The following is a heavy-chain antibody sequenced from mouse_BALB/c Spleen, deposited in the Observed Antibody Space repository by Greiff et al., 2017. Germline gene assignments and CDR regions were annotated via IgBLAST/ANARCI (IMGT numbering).Heavy chain of an antibody. D-gene: IGHD2-10*02. CDR2: ISSGGSYT. Sequence: EVMLVESGGDLVKPGGSLKLSCAASGFTFSSYGMSWVRQTPDKRLEWVATISSGGSYTYYPDSVKGRFTISRDNAKNTLYLQMSSLKSEDTAMYYCARLYGNPYYAMDYWGQGTSVTVSS. CDR3: ARLYGNPYYAMDY. J-gene: IGHJ4*01. CDR1: GFTFSSYG. V-gene: IGHV5-6*01.